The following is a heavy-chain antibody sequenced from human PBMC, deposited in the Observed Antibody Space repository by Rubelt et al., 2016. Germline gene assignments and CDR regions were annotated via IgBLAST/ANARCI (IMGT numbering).Heavy chain of an antibody. V-gene: IGHV4-34*01. CDR2: INHSGRT. CDR3: ASAVRGWSDFDY. J-gene: IGHJ4*02. Sequence: QVQLQQWGAGLLKPSETLSLTCAVYGGSFSGYYWSWIRQPPGKGLEWIGEINHSGRTNYNPSLKCRVTMSVDTAKNPFSLKLSSVTAADTAVYYCASAVRGWSDFDYWGQGTLVTVSS. D-gene: IGHD6-19*01. CDR1: GGSFSGYY.